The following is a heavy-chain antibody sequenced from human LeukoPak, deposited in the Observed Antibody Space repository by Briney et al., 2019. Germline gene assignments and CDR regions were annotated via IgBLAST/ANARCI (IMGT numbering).Heavy chain of an antibody. D-gene: IGHD6-19*01. J-gene: IGHJ4*02. CDR3: ASGAGAEFDY. CDR1: GFTVSSNY. V-gene: IGHV3-53*04. Sequence: GGSLRLSCAASGFTVSSNYMSWVRQAPGKGLEWVSIIYGGGSTYYADSVKGRFTISRHNSKNTLYLQMNSLRTEDTALYYCASGAGAEFDYWGQGTLVTVSS. CDR2: IYGGGST.